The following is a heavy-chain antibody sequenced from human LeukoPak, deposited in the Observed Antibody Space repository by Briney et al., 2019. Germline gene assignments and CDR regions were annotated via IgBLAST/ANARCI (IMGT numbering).Heavy chain of an antibody. D-gene: IGHD3-22*01. V-gene: IGHV4-59*12. CDR3: ARDRGGYFAHFDF. J-gene: IGHJ4*02. Sequence: PSETLSLTCTVSGGSISSYYWSWIRQPPGKGLEWIGYIYYSGSTKYNPSLKSRVTISVDTSKNQFSLNLSSVTAADTAVYYCARDRGGYFAHFDFWGQGTLVTVCS. CDR2: IYYSGST. CDR1: GGSISSYY.